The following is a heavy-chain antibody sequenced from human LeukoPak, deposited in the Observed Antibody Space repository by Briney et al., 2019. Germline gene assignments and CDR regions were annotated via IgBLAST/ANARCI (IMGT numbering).Heavy chain of an antibody. CDR1: SFSINSNYY. V-gene: IGHV4-38-2*02. CDR3: ARDVGYCSGDRCYSIFDH. CDR2: IHHTGST. D-gene: IGHD2-15*01. Sequence: SETLSLNCAVSSFSINSNYYWAWIRQPPGKGPEWVADIHHTGSTYYNPSLKSRVTISKDPSKNQFSLHLSSVTAADTAFYYCARDVGYCSGDRCYSIFDHWGPGTLVKVSS. J-gene: IGHJ4*02.